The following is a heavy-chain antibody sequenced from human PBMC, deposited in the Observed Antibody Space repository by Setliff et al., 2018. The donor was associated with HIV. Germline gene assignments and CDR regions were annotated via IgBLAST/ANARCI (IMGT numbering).Heavy chain of an antibody. CDR1: GHSFTYFF. CDR2: INVGHGRT. D-gene: IGHD4-4*01. J-gene: IGHJ3*02. V-gene: IGHV1-3*01. Sequence: ASVKVSCKASGHSFTYFFLYWVRQAPGQRLEWMGWINVGHGRTTYSQKFQERVTFTTDASASTAYMDLSSLISEATAVYYCAGFSGSNSDYYPCDIWGQGTMVTVSS. CDR3: AGFSGSNSDYYPCDI.